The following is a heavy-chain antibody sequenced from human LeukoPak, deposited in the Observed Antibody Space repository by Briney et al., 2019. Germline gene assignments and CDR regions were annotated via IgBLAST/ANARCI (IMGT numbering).Heavy chain of an antibody. CDR2: ISYDGSNK. V-gene: IGHV3-30*18. Sequence: GGSLRLSCAASGFTFSSYGMHWVRQAPGKGLEWVAVISYDGSNKYYADSVKGRFTISRDNSKNTLYLQMNSLRAEDTAVYYCAKSRLRITMIVVGLFDYWGQGTLVTVSS. J-gene: IGHJ4*02. D-gene: IGHD3-22*01. CDR3: AKSRLRITMIVVGLFDY. CDR1: GFTFSSYG.